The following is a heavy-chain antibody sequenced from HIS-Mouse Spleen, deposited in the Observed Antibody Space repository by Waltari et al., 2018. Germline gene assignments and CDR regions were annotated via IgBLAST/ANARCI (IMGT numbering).Heavy chain of an antibody. V-gene: IGHV1-2*02. D-gene: IGHD7-27*01. Sequence: QVQLVQSGAEVKKPGASVKVSCKASGYTFTGYYMHWVRQAPGQGLEWMGWINPNSGGTNDAKKFKGRVTMTRDTSISPAYMELSRLRSDDTAVYYCARDYANWGRAFDIWGQGTMVTVSS. CDR1: GYTFTGYY. J-gene: IGHJ3*02. CDR2: INPNSGGT. CDR3: ARDYANWGRAFDI.